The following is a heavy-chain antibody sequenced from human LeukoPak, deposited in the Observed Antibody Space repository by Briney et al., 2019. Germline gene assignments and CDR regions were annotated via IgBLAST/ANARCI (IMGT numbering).Heavy chain of an antibody. J-gene: IGHJ4*02. CDR3: ARSSERKYYFDY. Sequence: GGSLRLSCAASGFTFSDAWMTWVRQAPGKGLEWVANMKRDGSEKYYADSVKGRFTISRDNANNSLYLQMNSLRAEDTAVYYCARSSERKYYFDYWGQGTLVTVFS. D-gene: IGHD3-22*01. CDR2: MKRDGSEK. CDR1: GFTFSDAW. V-gene: IGHV3-7*03.